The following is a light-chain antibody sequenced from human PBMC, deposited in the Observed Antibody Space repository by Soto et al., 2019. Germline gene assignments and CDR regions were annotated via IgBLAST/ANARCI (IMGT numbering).Light chain of an antibody. V-gene: IGKV1-5*03. CDR2: NAS. CDR1: QSISSW. CDR3: QQYNSYPWT. Sequence: DIQMTQSPSTLSASVGDRVTITCRASQSISSWLAWYQQKPGKAPKLLIYNASSLESGVPSRFSGSGSGTELTLTISSLQTDDFATYYCQQYNSYPWTFGQGTKVEIK. J-gene: IGKJ1*01.